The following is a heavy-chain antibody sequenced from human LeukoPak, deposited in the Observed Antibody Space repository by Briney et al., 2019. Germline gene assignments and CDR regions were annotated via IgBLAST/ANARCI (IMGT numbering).Heavy chain of an antibody. Sequence: SETLALTCTLSEGSIGIHSWSWIRQPPGKGLEWIGTIHYGGSTNYNPSLKRRVTISVDMSKNKFSLKLTSATAADTAVYYCASESRVRGILYFFDYWGRGTLVTVSS. V-gene: IGHV4-59*11. CDR3: ASESRVRGILYFFDY. D-gene: IGHD1-26*01. CDR1: EGSIGIHS. J-gene: IGHJ4*02. CDR2: IHYGGST.